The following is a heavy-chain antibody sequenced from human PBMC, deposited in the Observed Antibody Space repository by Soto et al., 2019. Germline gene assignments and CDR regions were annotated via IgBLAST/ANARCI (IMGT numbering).Heavy chain of an antibody. Sequence: QVQLRESGPGLLKPSQTLSLTCTVSGASVNSPDYYWRWIRQSPEKGLEWIGYTHYSGNSFHNPSLRSRVNISVETSKNQFSLKLNTVTVADTAVYYCARDVPRGAIGDGGITFDPWGQGTLVTVSS. CDR3: ARDVPRGAIGDGGITFDP. CDR1: GASVNSPDYY. J-gene: IGHJ5*02. CDR2: THYSGNS. V-gene: IGHV4-30-4*01. D-gene: IGHD4-17*01.